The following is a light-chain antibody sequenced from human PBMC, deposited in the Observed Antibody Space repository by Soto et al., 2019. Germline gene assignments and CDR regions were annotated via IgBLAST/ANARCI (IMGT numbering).Light chain of an antibody. Sequence: DIQMTQSPSSLSASVGDRVTITCRASQGICKSLAWYQQKPGKVPRLLIYAASLLQSEVPSRFSGSASGTEFTLTIISLQPEDVATYYCQKYNSAPRTFGQGTKVDI. J-gene: IGKJ1*01. V-gene: IGKV1-27*01. CDR1: QGICKS. CDR3: QKYNSAPRT. CDR2: AAS.